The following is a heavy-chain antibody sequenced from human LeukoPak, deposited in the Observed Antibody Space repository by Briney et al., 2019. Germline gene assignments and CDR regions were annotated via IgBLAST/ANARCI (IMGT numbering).Heavy chain of an antibody. V-gene: IGHV3-7*01. J-gene: IGHJ3*02. CDR3: ARALFHLEKRIVGATIDAFDI. CDR1: GFTFSTYW. CDR2: IKEDGSDK. Sequence: HPGGSLRLSCAASGFTFSTYWMSWVRQAPGKGLEWVANIKEDGSDKNFLDSVKGRFTISRDNAKNSLYLQMNSLRAEDTAVYYCARALFHLEKRIVGATIDAFDIWGQGTMVTVSS. D-gene: IGHD1-26*01.